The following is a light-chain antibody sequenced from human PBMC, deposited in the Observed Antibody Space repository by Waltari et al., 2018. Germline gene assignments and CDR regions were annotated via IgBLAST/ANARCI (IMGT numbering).Light chain of an antibody. CDR2: SND. CDR3: AAWDDRLKGWV. Sequence: QSVLTQPPSASRTPGQGVTISCSGGSSNLGSNTVNWYQHLPGTAPKLLIYSNDQRPSGVPDRFSGSKSGTSASLAISGLQSEDEADFYCAAWDDRLKGWVFGGGTKLTVL. CDR1: SSNLGSNT. V-gene: IGLV1-44*01. J-gene: IGLJ3*02.